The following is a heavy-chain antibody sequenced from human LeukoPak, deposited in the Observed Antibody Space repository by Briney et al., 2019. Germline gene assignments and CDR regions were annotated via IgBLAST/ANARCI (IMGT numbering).Heavy chain of an antibody. CDR2: IYPGDSDT. D-gene: IGHD6-13*01. V-gene: IGHV5-51*01. CDR3: VRSQMAYSSIFDP. J-gene: IGHJ5*02. CDR1: GYSFTSYW. Sequence: GESLKISFKGSGYSFTSYWIGWVRQMPGKGLEWMGIIYPGDSDTRYRPSFQGQFTISADKSISTAYLQWSSLKASDTAMYYCVRSQMAYSSIFDPWGQGTLVTVSS.